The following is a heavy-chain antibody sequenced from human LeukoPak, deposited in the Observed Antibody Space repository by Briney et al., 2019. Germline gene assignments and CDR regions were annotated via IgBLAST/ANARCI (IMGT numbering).Heavy chain of an antibody. V-gene: IGHV3-23*01. Sequence: GGSLRLSCAASGLTVTNAWMNWARQAPGKGLEWVSAISGSGGSTYYADSVKGRFTISRDNSKNTLYLQMNSLRAEDTAVYYCAKGYSSGWYYFDYWGQGTLVTVSS. CDR2: ISGSGGST. CDR1: GLTVTNAW. J-gene: IGHJ4*02. CDR3: AKGYSSGWYYFDY. D-gene: IGHD6-19*01.